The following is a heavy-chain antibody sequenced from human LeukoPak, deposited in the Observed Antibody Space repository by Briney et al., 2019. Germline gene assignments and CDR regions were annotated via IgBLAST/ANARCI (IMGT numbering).Heavy chain of an antibody. D-gene: IGHD2-21*01. V-gene: IGHV1-18*01. CDR1: GYTFTSYA. Sequence: ASVTVSCTASGYTFTSYAMHWVRQAPGQGLEWMGWINANTGNTDYAQNFQGRITMTTNPSTSTAYLALRSLTSDDTAVYYCARIKIVEEVVNPWSWGPKKKTLLTPSAYWGQGTLVTVSS. CDR2: INANTGNT. CDR3: ARIKIVEEVVNPWSWGPKKKTLLTPSAY. J-gene: IGHJ4*02.